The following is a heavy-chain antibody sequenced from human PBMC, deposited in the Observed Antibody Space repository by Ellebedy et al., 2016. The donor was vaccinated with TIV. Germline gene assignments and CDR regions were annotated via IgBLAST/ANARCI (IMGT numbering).Heavy chain of an antibody. CDR1: GFTFRTYA. V-gene: IGHV3-64D*06. CDR3: VRTGTIDF. J-gene: IGHJ4*02. CDR2: LDAYGRSS. Sequence: GESLKISCSVSGFTFRTYAFHWVRQSPGRGLEYVAALDAYGRSSYYADSVKGRFTISRDDPKNMLYLQMTSLKREDSALYYCVRTGTIDFWGQGTLVTVSS. D-gene: IGHD1-1*01.